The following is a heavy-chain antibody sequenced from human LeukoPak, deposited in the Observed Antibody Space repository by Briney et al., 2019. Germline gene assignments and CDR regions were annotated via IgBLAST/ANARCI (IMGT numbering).Heavy chain of an antibody. Sequence: KPSETLSLTCTVSGGSISSSSYYWGWIRQPPGKGLEWIGSIYYSGSTYYNPSLKSRVTISVDTSKNQFSLKLSSVTAADTAVYYCAREVRGRTVVTPYYYYYYMDVWGKGTTVTVSS. D-gene: IGHD4-23*01. CDR1: GGSISSSSYY. V-gene: IGHV4-39*07. J-gene: IGHJ6*03. CDR3: AREVRGRTVVTPYYYYYYMDV. CDR2: IYYSGST.